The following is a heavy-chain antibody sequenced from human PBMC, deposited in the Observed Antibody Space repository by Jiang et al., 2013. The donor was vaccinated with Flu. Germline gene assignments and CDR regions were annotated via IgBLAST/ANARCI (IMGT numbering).Heavy chain of an antibody. CDR2: MHYTGNT. Sequence: GPGLVKPSETLSLTCTVSGGSISSNSYYWGWIRQSSGKGLEWIGSMHYTGNTYYNPSLKSRVTISVDTSKNQFSLNLSSVTATDTAVYYCARHRIAVGGTLFNWFDPWGQGTLVTVSS. V-gene: IGHV4-39*01. J-gene: IGHJ5*02. D-gene: IGHD6-19*01. CDR1: GGSISSNSYY. CDR3: ARHRIAVGGTLFNWFDP.